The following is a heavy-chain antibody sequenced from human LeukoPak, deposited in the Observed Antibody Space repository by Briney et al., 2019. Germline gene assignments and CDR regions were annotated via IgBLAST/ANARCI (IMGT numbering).Heavy chain of an antibody. V-gene: IGHV3-23*01. CDR2: ISGSGGST. CDR3: AKPALGEVADAFDI. J-gene: IGHJ3*02. CDR1: GFTFISYA. Sequence: GGSLRLSCAASGFTFISYAMSGVRPPPGKGLEWVSAISGSGGSTYYADSVKGRFNISRDNSKNSMYLQMNSLRAEDTAVYYCAKPALGEVADAFDIWGQGTMVTVSS. D-gene: IGHD3-16*01.